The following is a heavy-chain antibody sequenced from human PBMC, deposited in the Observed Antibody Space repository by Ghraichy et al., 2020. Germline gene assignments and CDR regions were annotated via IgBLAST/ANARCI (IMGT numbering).Heavy chain of an antibody. Sequence: SVKVSCKASGGTFSSYAISWVRQAPGQGLEWMGGIIPIFGTANYAQKFQGRVTITADESTSTAYMELSSLRSEDTAVYYCARDLDGGSNFDYWGQGTLVTVSS. CDR2: IIPIFGTA. CDR1: GGTFSSYA. CDR3: ARDLDGGSNFDY. D-gene: IGHD2-15*01. V-gene: IGHV1-69*13. J-gene: IGHJ4*02.